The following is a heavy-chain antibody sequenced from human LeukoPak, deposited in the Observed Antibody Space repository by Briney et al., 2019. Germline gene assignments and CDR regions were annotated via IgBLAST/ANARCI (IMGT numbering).Heavy chain of an antibody. J-gene: IGHJ3*02. Sequence: SETLSLTCTVSGGSISSSSYYWGWIRQPPGKGLEWIGSIYYSGSTHYNPSLKSRVTISVDTSKNQFSLKLSSVTAADTAVYYCARERLHWGPNDAFDIWGQGTMVTVSS. D-gene: IGHD7-27*01. V-gene: IGHV4-39*07. CDR2: IYYSGST. CDR1: GGSISSSSYY. CDR3: ARERLHWGPNDAFDI.